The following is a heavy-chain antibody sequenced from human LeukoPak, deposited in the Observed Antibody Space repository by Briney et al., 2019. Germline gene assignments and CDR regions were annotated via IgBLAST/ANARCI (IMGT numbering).Heavy chain of an antibody. CDR1: GFTFNNYA. J-gene: IGHJ5*02. CDR3: ASQSYARFDP. CDR2: ISGSGYST. D-gene: IGHD3-16*01. Sequence: GGSLRLSCVASGFTFNNYAMTWVRQAPGKGLEWVSAISGSGYSTYYADSVKGRFTISRDNSKNTLYLQMNSLRAEDTAVYYCASQSYARFDPWGQGTLVTVSS. V-gene: IGHV3-23*01.